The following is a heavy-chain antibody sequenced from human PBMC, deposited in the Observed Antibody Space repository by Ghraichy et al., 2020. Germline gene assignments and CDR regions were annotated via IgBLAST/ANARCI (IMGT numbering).Heavy chain of an antibody. V-gene: IGHV1-3*01. D-gene: IGHD3-3*01. CDR3: AVGGFWSGYPSIDY. J-gene: IGHJ4*02. Sequence: VKVSCKASGYTFTSYAIHWVRQAPGQRLEWMGWINAGNGNTKYSQKFQGRVTITRATSASTAYMELSSLRSEDTAVYYCAVGGFWSGYPSIDYWGQGTLVTVSS. CDR1: GYTFTSYA. CDR2: INAGNGNT.